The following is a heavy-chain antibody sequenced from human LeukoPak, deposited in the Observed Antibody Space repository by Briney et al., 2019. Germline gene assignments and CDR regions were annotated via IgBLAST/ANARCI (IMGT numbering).Heavy chain of an antibody. D-gene: IGHD6-13*01. CDR3: ARDGVSSWYYYAMDI. Sequence: SETLSLTCTVSGGSVTSGSYYWSWIRQPPGRGLEWIGYVYYSGSTNYNPSLKGRVTISLDTSKNQFSLKLSSVTAADTAMYYCARDGVSSWYYYAMDIWGQGTTVTVSS. CDR1: GGSVTSGSYY. V-gene: IGHV4-61*01. CDR2: VYYSGST. J-gene: IGHJ6*02.